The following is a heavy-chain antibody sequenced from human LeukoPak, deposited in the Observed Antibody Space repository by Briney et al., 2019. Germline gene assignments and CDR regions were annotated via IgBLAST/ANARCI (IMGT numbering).Heavy chain of an antibody. Sequence: GESLKISCKGSGYSFTSYWIGWVRQMPGKGLEWMGIIYPGDSDTRYSPSFQGQVTISADKSISTAYLRWSSLKASDTAMYYCARHPIPKKYCSGGSCYDNYFDHWGQGTLVTVSS. D-gene: IGHD2-15*01. CDR3: ARHPIPKKYCSGGSCYDNYFDH. CDR2: IYPGDSDT. CDR1: GYSFTSYW. J-gene: IGHJ4*02. V-gene: IGHV5-51*01.